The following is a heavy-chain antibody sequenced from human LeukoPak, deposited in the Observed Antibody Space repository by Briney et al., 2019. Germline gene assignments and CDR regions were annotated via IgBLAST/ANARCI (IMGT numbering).Heavy chain of an antibody. CDR3: ARRRDSSGNWFDP. CDR2: IYYSGST. J-gene: IGHJ5*02. CDR1: GGSISSYY. D-gene: IGHD3/OR15-3a*01. Sequence: SETLSLTCTVSGGSISSYYWTWIRQPPGKGLEWIGYIYYSGSTNYNPSLKGRVTMSLDTSKNQFSLKLTSLTAADTAVYYCARRRDSSGNWFDPWGQGTLVTVSS. V-gene: IGHV4-59*08.